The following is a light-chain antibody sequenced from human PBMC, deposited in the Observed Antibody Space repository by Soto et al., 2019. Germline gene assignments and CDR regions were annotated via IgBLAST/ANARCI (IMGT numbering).Light chain of an antibody. Sequence: DIQMTQSPSSLSASVGDRVTITCRASQSISSYLNWYQQTPGKAPKLLIYAASTLQSWVPSRFSGSASGTDFTLTISSLQPEDFATYYCQQSFSTPWTFGQGTKVDVK. V-gene: IGKV1-39*01. CDR2: AAS. CDR3: QQSFSTPWT. CDR1: QSISSY. J-gene: IGKJ1*01.